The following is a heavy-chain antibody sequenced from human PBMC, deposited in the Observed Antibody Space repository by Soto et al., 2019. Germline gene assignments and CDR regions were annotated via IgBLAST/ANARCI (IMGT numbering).Heavy chain of an antibody. J-gene: IGHJ5*01. D-gene: IGHD3-10*02. CDR3: ARDVPHNWFDS. V-gene: IGHV3-74*01. CDR1: RGAFGDYW. CDR2: INRDANDI. Sequence: EVQLVESGGGLVQPGGSLRLSCEASRGAFGDYWRHWVRQAPGKGLVWVSRINRDANDIIYADSVKVRFTSSRDNAKKLVFLPLNRLRVEDTAVYYCARDVPHNWFDSWGQGTLVTVSS.